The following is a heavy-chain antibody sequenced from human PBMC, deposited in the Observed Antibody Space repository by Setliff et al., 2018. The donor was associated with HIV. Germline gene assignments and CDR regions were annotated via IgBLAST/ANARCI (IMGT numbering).Heavy chain of an antibody. J-gene: IGHJ3*02. D-gene: IGHD6-19*01. CDR2: INSDGSTT. CDR1: GFTFSTHG. Sequence: PGGSLRLSCAASGFTFSTHGMHWVRQAPGKGLEWVSHINSDGSTTNYADSVKGRFTISRDNAKNTLYLEMNSLTAEDTAVYYCASQIAVGIWGQGTMVTVSS. CDR3: ASQIAVGI. V-gene: IGHV3-74*01.